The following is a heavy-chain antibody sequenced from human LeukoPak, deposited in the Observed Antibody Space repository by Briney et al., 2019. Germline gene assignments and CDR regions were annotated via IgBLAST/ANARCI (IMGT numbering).Heavy chain of an antibody. V-gene: IGHV5-51*01. CDR3: ARLVQSSATIFGEVFTEGAFDY. D-gene: IGHD3-3*01. CDR1: GFSISNYW. CDR2: IYPGDSDT. J-gene: IGHJ4*02. Sequence: GESLKISCKGSGFSISNYWIAWVRPMPGKGLECLGIIYPGDSDTTYSPSFQGQVSISADKSISTAYLQWSSLKASDTAVYYCARLVQSSATIFGEVFTEGAFDYWGQGTLVTVSP.